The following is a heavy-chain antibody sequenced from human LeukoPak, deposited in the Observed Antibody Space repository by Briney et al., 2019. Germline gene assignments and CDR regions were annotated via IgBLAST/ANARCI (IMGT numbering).Heavy chain of an antibody. Sequence: GGSLRLSCAASGFTFSSYDMHWVRQTTGKGLEWVSSIGTTGDTYYPGSVKGRFTISRENAKNSLYLQMNSLRARDTAVYYCAREASYYDSSGFREYYFDYWGQGTLVTVSS. D-gene: IGHD3-22*01. J-gene: IGHJ4*02. CDR1: GFTFSSYD. V-gene: IGHV3-13*01. CDR3: AREASYYDSSGFREYYFDY. CDR2: IGTTGDT.